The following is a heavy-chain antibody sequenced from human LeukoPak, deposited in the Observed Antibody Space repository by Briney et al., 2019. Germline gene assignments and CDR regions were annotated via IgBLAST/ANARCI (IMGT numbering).Heavy chain of an antibody. CDR3: AGSYFDNSLHAYDI. J-gene: IGHJ3*02. D-gene: IGHD3-22*01. Sequence: GGSLRLSCAASGFTFSSYGMHWVRQAPGKGLEWVAVISYDGSNKYYADSVKGRFTISRDNSKNTLYLQMNSLRAEDTAVYFCAGSYFDNSLHAYDIWGQGTMVTVSS. V-gene: IGHV3-30*03. CDR1: GFTFSSYG. CDR2: ISYDGSNK.